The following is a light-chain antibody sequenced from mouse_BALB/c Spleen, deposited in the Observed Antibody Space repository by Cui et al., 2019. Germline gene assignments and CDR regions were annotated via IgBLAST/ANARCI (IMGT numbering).Light chain of an antibody. CDR1: SSKNSNY. CDR2: RTS. V-gene: IGKV4-91*01. Sequence: EIVLTHSPTTMPASPREKITISCTSRSSKNSNYFLWYQQKPRFSPHILIYRTSTPASGVPARLSGSRSGTSYSLPIGTMEDEDVATYYCQQGSSITRDTFGGGTKLEIK. J-gene: IGKJ2*01. CDR3: QQGSSITRDT.